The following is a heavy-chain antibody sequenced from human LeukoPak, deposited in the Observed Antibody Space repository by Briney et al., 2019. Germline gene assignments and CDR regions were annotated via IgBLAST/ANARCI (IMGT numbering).Heavy chain of an antibody. V-gene: IGHV4-38-2*02. CDR2: IYHSGST. J-gene: IGHJ5*02. CDR3: ARVGVQWLVHWFDP. Sequence: PSETLSLTCTVSGYSISSGYYWGWIRQPPGKGLEWIGSIYHSGSTYYNPSLKSRVTISVDTSKNQFSLKLSSVTAADTAVYYCARVGVQWLVHWFDPWGQGTPVTVSS. D-gene: IGHD6-19*01. CDR1: GYSISSGYY.